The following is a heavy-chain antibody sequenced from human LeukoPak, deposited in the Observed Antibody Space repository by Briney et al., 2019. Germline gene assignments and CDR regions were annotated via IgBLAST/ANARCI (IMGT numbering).Heavy chain of an antibody. Sequence: GESLKISCKASGYSFTKYWIGWVRQMPGKGLEWMGIIYPGDSDTRYSPSFEGQVTISADKSISTAYLQWSSLKASDSAMYYCVRDISGYYPPYYFDYWGQGTLITVSS. CDR2: IYPGDSDT. CDR1: GYSFTKYW. CDR3: VRDISGYYPPYYFDY. V-gene: IGHV5-51*01. D-gene: IGHD3-22*01. J-gene: IGHJ4*02.